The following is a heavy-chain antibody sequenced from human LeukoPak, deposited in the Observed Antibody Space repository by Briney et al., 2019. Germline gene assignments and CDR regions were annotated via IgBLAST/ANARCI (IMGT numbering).Heavy chain of an antibody. V-gene: IGHV3-43*02. D-gene: IGHD3-16*01. CDR2: ISGDGGST. CDR1: GFTFDDYA. CDR3: AKCPGAMPLYGMDV. J-gene: IGHJ6*02. Sequence: PGGSLRLSCAASGFTFDDYAMHWVRQAPGKGLEWVSLISGDGGSTYYADSVKGRFTISRDNSKNSLYLQMNSLRTEDTALYYCAKCPGAMPLYGMDVWGQGTTVTVSS.